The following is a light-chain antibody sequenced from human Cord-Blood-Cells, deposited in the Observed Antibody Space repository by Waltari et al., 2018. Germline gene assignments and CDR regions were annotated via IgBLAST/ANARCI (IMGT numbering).Light chain of an antibody. CDR1: SSDVGGYNY. Sequence: QSALNQPPSASGSPGQSVTISCTGNSSDVGGYNYVSWYQQPPGKAPKLMIYKVSKRPSGVPDRFSGSKSGNTASLTVSGLQAEDEADYYCSSYAGSNNLVFGGGTKLTVL. V-gene: IGLV2-8*01. CDR2: KVS. J-gene: IGLJ2*01. CDR3: SSYAGSNNLV.